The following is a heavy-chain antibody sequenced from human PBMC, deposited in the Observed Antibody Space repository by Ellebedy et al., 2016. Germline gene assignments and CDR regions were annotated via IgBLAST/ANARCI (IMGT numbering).Heavy chain of an antibody. V-gene: IGHV4-31*01. CDR3: ARARYDFWSGYLIDY. CDR2: IYYSGST. D-gene: IGHD3-3*01. Sequence: SETLSLTCTVSGGSISSAGYSWSWIRQHPGKSLEWIGYIYYSGSTYYNPSLKSPVTISVDTSKNQFSLKLSSVTAADTAVYYCARARYDFWSGYLIDYWGQGTLVTVSS. J-gene: IGHJ4*02. CDR1: GGSISSAGYS.